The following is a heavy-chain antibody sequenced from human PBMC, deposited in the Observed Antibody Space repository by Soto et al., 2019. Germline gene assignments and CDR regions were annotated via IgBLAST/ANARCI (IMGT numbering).Heavy chain of an antibody. CDR1: GASISSYY. Sequence: AETLSLTCTVAGASISSYYWSGSRQPAGKGLEWSGLIYTIGGANYTPSLKSRVTMSVDTSKNQFSLKLSYVTAADTAVYYCATDRQEYSSSGAWFDPWGQGTLVTVSS. J-gene: IGHJ5*02. CDR2: IYTIGGA. CDR3: ATDRQEYSSSGAWFDP. V-gene: IGHV4-4*07. D-gene: IGHD6-6*01.